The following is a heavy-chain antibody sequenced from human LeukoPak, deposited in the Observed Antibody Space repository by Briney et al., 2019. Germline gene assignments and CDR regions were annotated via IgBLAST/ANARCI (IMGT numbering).Heavy chain of an antibody. D-gene: IGHD3-10*01. Sequence: GGSLRLSCAASGFTFSSYAMGWVRQAPGKGLEWVSSITGGGLSTYYADSVKGRFTISRDNSKNTLYLQVSSLRAEDTAVYYCSTRGVTSPIFDYWGQGTLVTVSS. V-gene: IGHV3-23*01. CDR3: STRGVTSPIFDY. J-gene: IGHJ4*02. CDR1: GFTFSSYA. CDR2: ITGGGLST.